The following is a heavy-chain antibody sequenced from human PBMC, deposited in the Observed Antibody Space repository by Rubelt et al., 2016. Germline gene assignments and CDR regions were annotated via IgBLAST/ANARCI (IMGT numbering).Heavy chain of an antibody. J-gene: IGHJ6*02. CDR3: AAGGGGRGYYGMDV. D-gene: IGHD3-16*01. CDR2: DGSNK. Sequence: DGSNKYYADSVKGRFTISRDNSKNTLYLQMNSLRPDDTAVYYCAAGGGGRGYYGMDVWGQGTTVTVSS. V-gene: IGHV3-30*07.